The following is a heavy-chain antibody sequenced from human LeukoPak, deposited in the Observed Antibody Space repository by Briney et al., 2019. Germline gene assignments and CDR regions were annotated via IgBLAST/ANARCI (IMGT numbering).Heavy chain of an antibody. CDR3: ARVGITMVRGVIITGFYYGMDV. V-gene: IGHV4-59*01. CDR1: GGSISSYY. D-gene: IGHD3-10*01. Sequence: PSETLSLTCTVSGGSISSYYWSWIRQPPGKGLEWIGYIYYSGSTNYNPSLKSRVTISVDTSQNQFSLKLSSVTAADTAVYYCARVGITMVRGVIITGFYYGMDVWGQGTTVTVSS. CDR2: IYYSGST. J-gene: IGHJ6*02.